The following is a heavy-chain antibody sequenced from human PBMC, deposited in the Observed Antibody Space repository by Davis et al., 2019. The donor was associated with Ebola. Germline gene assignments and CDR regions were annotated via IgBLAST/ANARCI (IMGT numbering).Heavy chain of an antibody. CDR1: GFTFSNYG. V-gene: IGHV3-30*02. CDR3: AKDRWDSSGYFPGPCGD. D-gene: IGHD3-22*01. Sequence: GESLKISCAPSGFTFSNYGMHWVRQAPGKGLEWVAFIRYDGSNKYYADSVNGRFTISRDNSKNTLYLQMNSVRDEETAVYYCAKDRWDSSGYFPGPCGDWGQGTLVTVSS. CDR2: IRYDGSNK. J-gene: IGHJ4*02.